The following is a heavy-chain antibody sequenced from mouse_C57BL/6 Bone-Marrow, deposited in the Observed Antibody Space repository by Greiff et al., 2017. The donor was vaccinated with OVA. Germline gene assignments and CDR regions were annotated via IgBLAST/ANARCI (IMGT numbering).Heavy chain of an antibody. CDR3: TRATTVVGAPFDY. V-gene: IGHV1-15*01. CDR2: IDPETGGT. Sequence: QVQLQQSGAELVRPGASVTLSCKASGYTFTDYEMHWVKQTPVHGLEWIGAIDPETGGTAYNQKFKGKATLTADKSSSTAYMELRSLTSEDSAVYYCTRATTVVGAPFDYWGQGTTLTVSS. J-gene: IGHJ2*01. D-gene: IGHD1-1*01. CDR1: GYTFTDYE.